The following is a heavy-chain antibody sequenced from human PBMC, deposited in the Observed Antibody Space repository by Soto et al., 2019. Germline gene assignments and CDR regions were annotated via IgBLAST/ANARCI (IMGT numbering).Heavy chain of an antibody. CDR1: GGTFSNSA. Sequence: QVQLVQSGAEVKKPGSSVKVSCKASGGTFSNSAISWVRQAPGQGLEWVGGIMPILGKANSAEKFQGRVTITADESTGTAYMELRSLRFEDTAVYYCARDGPGFGHYQVLDIWGQGTMVLVSS. J-gene: IGHJ3*02. D-gene: IGHD3-10*01. CDR3: ARDGPGFGHYQVLDI. V-gene: IGHV1-69*01. CDR2: IMPILGKA.